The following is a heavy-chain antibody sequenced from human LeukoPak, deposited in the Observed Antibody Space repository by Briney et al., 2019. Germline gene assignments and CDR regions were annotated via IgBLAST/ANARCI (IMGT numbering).Heavy chain of an antibody. CDR3: ARGLGSGSLRGYYYYGMDV. D-gene: IGHD3-10*01. CDR1: GYTFTSYG. J-gene: IGHJ6*02. V-gene: IGHV1-18*01. CDR2: ISAYNGNT. Sequence: ASVKVSCKASGYTFTSYGISWVQQAPGQGLEWMGWISAYNGNTNHAQKLQGRVTMTTDTSTSTAYMELRSLRSDDTAVYYCARGLGSGSLRGYYYYGMDVWGQGTTVTVSS.